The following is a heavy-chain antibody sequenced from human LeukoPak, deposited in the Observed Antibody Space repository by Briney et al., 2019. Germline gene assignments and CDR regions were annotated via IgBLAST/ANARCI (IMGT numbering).Heavy chain of an antibody. Sequence: SETLSLTFTVSGGSISSYYWSWIRQPPGKGLEWIGYIYYSGSTNYNPSLKSRVTISVDTSKNQFSLKLSSVTAADTAVYYCARVNGGGGATTFDYWGQGTLVTVSS. V-gene: IGHV4-59*01. D-gene: IGHD1-26*01. CDR3: ARVNGGGGATTFDY. CDR1: GGSISSYY. CDR2: IYYSGST. J-gene: IGHJ4*02.